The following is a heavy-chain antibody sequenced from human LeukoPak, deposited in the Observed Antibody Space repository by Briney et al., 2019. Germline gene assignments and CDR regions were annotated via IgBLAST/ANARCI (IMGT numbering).Heavy chain of an antibody. V-gene: IGHV4-39*01. CDR2: VYYTGRT. Sequence: PSETLSLTCTVSADSISTSNYYWGWIRQPPGKGLEWIGSVYYTGRTYDNPSLKSRATISVDTSKNQFSLKLNSVTAADTAVYYCATTPHYEGGGFDIWGQGTMVTVSS. CDR3: ATTPHYEGGGFDI. J-gene: IGHJ3*02. D-gene: IGHD3-16*01. CDR1: ADSISTSNYY.